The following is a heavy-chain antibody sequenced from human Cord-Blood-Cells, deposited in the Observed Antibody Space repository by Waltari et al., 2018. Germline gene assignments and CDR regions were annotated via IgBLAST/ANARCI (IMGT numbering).Heavy chain of an antibody. CDR1: GLTFSSYA. D-gene: IGHD6-13*01. CDR3: AKALYSSFDY. J-gene: IGHJ4*02. CDR2: ISGSGGST. V-gene: IGHV3-23*01. Sequence: EVQLLESGGGLVQPGGSLRLSFAASGLTFSSYAMTWVRQAPGKGLEWVSAISGSGGSTYYADSVKGRFTISRDNSKNTLYLQMNSLRAEDTAVYYCAKALYSSFDYWGQGTLVTVSS.